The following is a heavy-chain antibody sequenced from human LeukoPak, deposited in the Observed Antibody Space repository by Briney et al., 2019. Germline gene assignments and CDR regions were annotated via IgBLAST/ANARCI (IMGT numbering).Heavy chain of an antibody. CDR1: GGSISSYC. J-gene: IGHJ4*02. D-gene: IGHD3-10*01. CDR3: ARLGGSGSSGGYFDY. Sequence: SETLSLTCTVSGGSISSYCWSWIRQPPGKGLEWIGYIYYSGRHNYNPSLKSRVTISVDTSKNQFSLKLSSVTAADTAVYYCARLGGSGSSGGYFDYWGQGTLVTVSS. V-gene: IGHV4-59*01. CDR2: IYYSGRH.